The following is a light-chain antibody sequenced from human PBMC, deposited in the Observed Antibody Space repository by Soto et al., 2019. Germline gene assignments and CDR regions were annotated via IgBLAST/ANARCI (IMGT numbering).Light chain of an antibody. V-gene: IGKV3-11*01. CDR3: EQRYNWPPIT. CDR2: DAT. Sequence: EIVLTQSPGTLSLSPGDRVTLSCRASQSIIGGYLAWYQQKRGQAPRLLIYDATNRATGIPARFSGSGSGTDFTLTISSLEPEDFAVYYCEQRYNWPPITFGQGTRLEIK. CDR1: QSIIGGY. J-gene: IGKJ5*01.